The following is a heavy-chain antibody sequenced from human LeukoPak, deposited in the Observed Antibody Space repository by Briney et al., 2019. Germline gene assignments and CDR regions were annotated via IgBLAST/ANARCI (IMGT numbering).Heavy chain of an antibody. CDR1: GGSISSYY. J-gene: IGHJ5*02. D-gene: IGHD2-2*01. CDR2: IYHSGST. Sequence: PSETLSLTCTVSGGSISSYYWSWIRQPAGKGLEWIGYIYHSGSTYYNPSLKSRVTISVDRSKNQFSLKLSSVTAADTAVYYCARGHIVVAYNWFDPWGQGTLVTVSS. V-gene: IGHV4-59*06. CDR3: ARGHIVVAYNWFDP.